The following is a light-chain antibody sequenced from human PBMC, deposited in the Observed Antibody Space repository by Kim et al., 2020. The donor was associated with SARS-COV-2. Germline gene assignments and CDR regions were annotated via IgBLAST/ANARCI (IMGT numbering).Light chain of an antibody. Sequence: ATVVDRVTIPCRASQDIRNDLGWYQQNPGRAPKRLIYGASSLQSGVPSRFSGSGSGTEFTLTISSVQPEDFATYFFLQHSTYPITFGQGTRLEIK. CDR2: GAS. CDR3: LQHSTYPIT. CDR1: QDIRND. V-gene: IGKV1-17*01. J-gene: IGKJ5*01.